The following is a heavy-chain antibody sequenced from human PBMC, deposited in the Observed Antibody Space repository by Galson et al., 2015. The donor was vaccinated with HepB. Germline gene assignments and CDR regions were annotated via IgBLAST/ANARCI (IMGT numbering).Heavy chain of an antibody. V-gene: IGHV5-10-1*01. CDR1: GYSFTSYW. CDR2: IDPSDSYT. D-gene: IGHD3-10*01. J-gene: IGHJ3*02. CDR3: ARHVATMVRGGPRRTDAFDI. Sequence: QSGAEVKKPGESLRISCKGSGYSFTSYWITWVRQMPGKGLEWMGRIDPSDSYTNYSPSFQGHVTISADKSISTAYLQWSSLKASDTAMYYCARHVATMVRGGPRRTDAFDIWGQGTMVTVSS.